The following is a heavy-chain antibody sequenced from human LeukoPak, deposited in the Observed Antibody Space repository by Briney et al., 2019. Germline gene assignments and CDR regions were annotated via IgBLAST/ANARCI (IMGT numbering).Heavy chain of an antibody. J-gene: IGHJ4*02. CDR2: IYPGDSDT. D-gene: IGHD5-12*01. V-gene: IGHV5-51*01. CDR1: GYSFTNYW. CDR3: ARGRGYSYNYYYFDY. Sequence: GESLKISCKGSGYSFTNYWIGWVRQMPGKGLEWVAIIYPGDSDTRYSPSFQGQVTISADKSISTAYLQWSSLKASDTATYYCARGRGYSYNYYYFDYWGQGTLVTVSS.